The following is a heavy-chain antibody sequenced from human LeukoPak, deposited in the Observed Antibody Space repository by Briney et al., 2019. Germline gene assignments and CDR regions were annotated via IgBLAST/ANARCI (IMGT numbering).Heavy chain of an antibody. J-gene: IGHJ4*02. CDR1: GYTLTSYG. CDR2: ISTYNGNT. CDR3: AREYCTNGVCYDPDY. Sequence: APVKVSCKASGYTLTSYGISWVRQAPGQGLEWMGWISTYNGNTNYAQKLQGRVTMTTDTSTSTAYMELRSLRSDDTAVYYCAREYCTNGVCYDPDYWGQGTLVTVSS. V-gene: IGHV1-18*01. D-gene: IGHD2-8*01.